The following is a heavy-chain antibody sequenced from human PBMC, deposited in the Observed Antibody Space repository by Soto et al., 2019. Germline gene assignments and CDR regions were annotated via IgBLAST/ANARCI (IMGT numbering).Heavy chain of an antibody. CDR1: GGTFSSYA. CDR2: IIPIFGTA. J-gene: IGHJ5*02. D-gene: IGHD2-2*01. V-gene: IGHV1-69*13. CDR3: AREVEYCSSPSSPRPWGWFDP. Sequence: GAAVKVSCKASGGTFSSYAISWVRQAPGQGLEWMGGIIPIFGTANYAQKFQGRVTITADESTSTAYMELSSLRSEDTAVYYCAREVEYCSSPSSPRPWGWFDPWGQGTLVTVSS.